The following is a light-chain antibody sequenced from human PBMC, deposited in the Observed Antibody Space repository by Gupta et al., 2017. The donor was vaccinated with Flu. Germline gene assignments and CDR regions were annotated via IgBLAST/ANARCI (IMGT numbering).Light chain of an antibody. Sequence: DSVTCSGQASHDMNNYVTWYQQKPGNAPKLLIDGASNLEARVPSRFSGGCSGKDFSFTSRSVQPEVIATYYHQHYNGLPFSFGQETRLEIK. CDR3: QHYNGLPFS. CDR2: GAS. J-gene: IGKJ5*01. V-gene: IGKV1-33*01. CDR1: HDMNNY.